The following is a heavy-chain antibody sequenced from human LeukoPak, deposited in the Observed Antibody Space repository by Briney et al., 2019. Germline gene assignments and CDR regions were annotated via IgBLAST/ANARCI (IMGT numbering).Heavy chain of an antibody. CDR1: GGSISSGDYY. CDR3: ARVGLRYTFDY. V-gene: IGHV4-30-4*08. J-gene: IGHJ4*02. Sequence: SETLSLTCTLSGGSISSGDYYWSWIRQPPWKGLEWIGYIYYSGSTYYNPSLKIRPTISVDTSKNQFSLKLSSVTAADTAVYYWARVGLRYTFDYWGQGTLVTVSS. D-gene: IGHD5-12*01. CDR2: IYYSGST.